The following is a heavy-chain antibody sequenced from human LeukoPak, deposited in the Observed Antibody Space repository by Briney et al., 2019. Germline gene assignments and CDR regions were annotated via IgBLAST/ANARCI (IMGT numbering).Heavy chain of an antibody. CDR1: GFTFSSYA. CDR3: ARSQGITMIPPPPDY. CDR2: ISGSGGST. Sequence: PGGSLRLSCAASGFTFSSYAMSWVRQAPGKGLEWVSAISGSGGSTYYADSVKGRFTISRDNSKNTLYLQMNSLRAEDTAVYYCARSQGITMIPPPPDYWGQGTLVTVSS. V-gene: IGHV3-23*01. J-gene: IGHJ4*02. D-gene: IGHD3-22*01.